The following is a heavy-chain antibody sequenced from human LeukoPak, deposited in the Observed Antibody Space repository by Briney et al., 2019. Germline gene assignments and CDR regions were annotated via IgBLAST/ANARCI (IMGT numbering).Heavy chain of an antibody. CDR1: GGSISSYY. Sequence: PSETLSLTCTVSGGSISSYYWSWIRQPPGKGLEWIGYIYYSGSTNYNPPLKSRVTISVDTSKNQFSLKLSSVTAADTAVYYCARHVASQPQIDYWGQGTLVTVSS. V-gene: IGHV4-59*08. J-gene: IGHJ4*02. D-gene: IGHD2-15*01. CDR2: IYYSGST. CDR3: ARHVASQPQIDY.